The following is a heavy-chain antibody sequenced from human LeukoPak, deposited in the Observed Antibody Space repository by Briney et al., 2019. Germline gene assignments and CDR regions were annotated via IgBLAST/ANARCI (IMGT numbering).Heavy chain of an antibody. CDR3: ARGHGSGSYGLYYMDV. CDR2: INPSGGST. V-gene: IGHV1-46*01. D-gene: IGHD3-10*01. Sequence: ASVKVSCKASGYTFTSHHMHWVRQAPGQGLEWMGIINPSGGSTNYAQKLQGRVTMATDTSTSTAYMELRSLRSEDTAVYYCARGHGSGSYGLYYMDVWGKGTTVTVSS. J-gene: IGHJ6*03. CDR1: GYTFTSHH.